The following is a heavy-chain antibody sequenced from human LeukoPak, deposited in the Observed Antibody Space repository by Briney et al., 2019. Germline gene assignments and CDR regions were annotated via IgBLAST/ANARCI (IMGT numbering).Heavy chain of an antibody. CDR3: AKAGQQLFSRVWFDP. J-gene: IGHJ5*02. D-gene: IGHD6-13*01. V-gene: IGHV3-23*01. Sequence: SGGSPRLSCAASGFTFSSYAMSWVRQAPGKGLEWVSAISGSGGSTYYADSVKGRFTISRDNSKNTLYLQMNSLRAEDTAVYYCAKAGQQLFSRVWFDPWGQGTLVTVSS. CDR2: ISGSGGST. CDR1: GFTFSSYA.